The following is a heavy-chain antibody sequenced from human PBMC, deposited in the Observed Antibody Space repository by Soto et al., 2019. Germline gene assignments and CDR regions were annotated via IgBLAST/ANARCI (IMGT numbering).Heavy chain of an antibody. V-gene: IGHV3-21*01. CDR1: GFTFSSYS. CDR2: ISSSSSYI. Sequence: GGSLRLSCAASGFTFSSYSMNWVRQAPGKGLEWVSSISSSSSYIYYADSVKGRFTISRDNAKNSLYLQMNSLRDEDTAVYYCARVMSSSWYYYYYGMDVWGQGTTVTVSS. D-gene: IGHD6-13*01. J-gene: IGHJ6*02. CDR3: ARVMSSSWYYYYYGMDV.